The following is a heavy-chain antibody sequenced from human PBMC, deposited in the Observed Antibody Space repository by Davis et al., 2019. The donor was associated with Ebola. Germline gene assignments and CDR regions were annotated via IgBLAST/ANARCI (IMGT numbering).Heavy chain of an antibody. V-gene: IGHV3-73*01. Sequence: GESLKISCAASGFTFSGSAMHWVRQASGKGLEWVGRIRSKANSYATAYAASVKGRFTISRDDSKNTAYLQMNSLKTEDTAVYYCTSLMTTSLDWGQGTLVTVSS. CDR2: IRSKANSYAT. D-gene: IGHD4-11*01. J-gene: IGHJ4*02. CDR3: TSLMTTSLD. CDR1: GFTFSGSA.